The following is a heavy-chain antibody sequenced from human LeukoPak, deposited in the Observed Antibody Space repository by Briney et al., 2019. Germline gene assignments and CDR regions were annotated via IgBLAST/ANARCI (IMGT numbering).Heavy chain of an antibody. CDR1: GFTFTSYA. V-gene: IGHV3-23*01. J-gene: IGHJ5*01. CDR2: ISVGGGNT. CDR3: AKVAQGGDRFDS. Sequence: GGSLRLSWAASGFTFTSYAMTWVRQAPGKGLERGAGISVGGGNTYYADSVKGGFTSPRDSSKNPLYLSMNRMRAEATALYYCAKVAQGGDRFDSWGQGTLVTVSS. D-gene: IGHD2-21*02.